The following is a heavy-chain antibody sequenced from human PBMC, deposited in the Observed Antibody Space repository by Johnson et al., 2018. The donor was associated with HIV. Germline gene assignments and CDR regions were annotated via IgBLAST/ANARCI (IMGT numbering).Heavy chain of an antibody. V-gene: IGHV3-9*01. Sequence: VQLVESGGGLVQPGRSLRLSCAASGFTFDDYAMHWVRQAPGKGLEWVSGISWKSGNTGYADSVKGRFTISRDNAKNSLFLQMNSLRAEDAAVYYCAREGAPSARDFGAFDIWGQGTMVTVSS. J-gene: IGHJ3*02. CDR3: AREGAPSARDFGAFDI. CDR1: GFTFDDYA. CDR2: ISWKSGNT. D-gene: IGHD1-26*01.